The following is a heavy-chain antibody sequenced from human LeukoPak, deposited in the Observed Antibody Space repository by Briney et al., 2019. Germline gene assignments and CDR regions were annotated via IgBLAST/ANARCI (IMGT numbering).Heavy chain of an antibody. CDR1: GGSIGSSNW. D-gene: IGHD3-16*01. CDR3: ASGGYYYYGMDV. V-gene: IGHV4-4*02. CDR2: IYHSGST. J-gene: IGHJ6*02. Sequence: PSETLSLTCAVSGGSIGSSNWWSWVRQPPGKGLEWIGEIYHSGSTNYNPSLKSRVTISVDKSKNQFSLKLSSVTAADTAAYYCASGGYYYYGMDVWGQGTTVTVSS.